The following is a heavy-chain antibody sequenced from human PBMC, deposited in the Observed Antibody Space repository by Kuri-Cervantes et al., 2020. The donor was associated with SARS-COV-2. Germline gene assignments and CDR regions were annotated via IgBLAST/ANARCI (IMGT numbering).Heavy chain of an antibody. D-gene: IGHD3-10*01. V-gene: IGHV4-59*02. CDR3: AKDRTTLIRGVLITDAFDL. J-gene: IGHJ3*01. CDR1: GGSVSSSY. CDR2: IYYSGST. Sequence: SETLSLTCTVSGGSVSSSYWSWIRQPPGKGLEWIGYIYYSGSTNYNPSLKSRVTISVDTSKNQFSLKLSSVTAADTAVYYCAKDRTTLIRGVLITDAFDLWGQGTLVTGSS.